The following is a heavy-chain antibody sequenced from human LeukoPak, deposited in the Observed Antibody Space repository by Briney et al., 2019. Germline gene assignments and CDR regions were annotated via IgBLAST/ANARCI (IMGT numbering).Heavy chain of an antibody. V-gene: IGHV4-30-4*08. J-gene: IGHJ5*02. CDR2: IYYSGST. CDR3: ARLGAAATDENWFDP. Sequence: PSQTLSLTCTVSGGSISSGGYYWSWIRQPPGKGLEWIGYIYYSGSTYYNPSLKSRVTISVDTSKNQFSLKLSSVTAADTAVYYCARLGAAATDENWFDPWGQGTLVTVSS. D-gene: IGHD6-13*01. CDR1: GGSISSGGYY.